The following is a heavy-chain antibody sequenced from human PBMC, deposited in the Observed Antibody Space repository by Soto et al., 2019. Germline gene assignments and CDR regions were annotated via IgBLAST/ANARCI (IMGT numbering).Heavy chain of an antibody. V-gene: IGHV5-10-1*01. CDR3: AGNAWRQERGMDV. CDR2: IDPSDSYT. Sequence: GESLKISCKGSGYSFTSYSISWVRQMHGKGLEWMGRIDPSDSYTNYSPSFQGHVTISADKSISTAYLQWSSLKASDTAMYYCAGNAWRQERGMDVWDQGTTVTVSS. J-gene: IGHJ6*02. D-gene: IGHD1-1*01. CDR1: GYSFTSYS.